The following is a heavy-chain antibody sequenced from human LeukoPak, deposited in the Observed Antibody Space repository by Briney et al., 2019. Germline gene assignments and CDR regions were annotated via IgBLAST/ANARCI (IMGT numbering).Heavy chain of an antibody. CDR2: INHSGST. J-gene: IGHJ3*02. Sequence: SETLSLTCAVYGASFSGYYWSWIRQPPEKGLEWIGEINHSGSTNYNPSLKSRVTISLDTSKNQFSLKLSSVTAADTAVYFCARGPYSYDSSGAFDIWGQGTMVTVSS. CDR1: GASFSGYY. CDR3: ARGPYSYDSSGAFDI. V-gene: IGHV4-34*01. D-gene: IGHD3-22*01.